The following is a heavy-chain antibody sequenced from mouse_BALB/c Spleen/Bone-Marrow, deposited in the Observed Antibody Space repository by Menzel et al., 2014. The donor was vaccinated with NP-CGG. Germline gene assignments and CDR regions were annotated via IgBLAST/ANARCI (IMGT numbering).Heavy chain of an antibody. V-gene: IGHV5-17*02. CDR3: ARERRYYGSIYDYDAMDY. D-gene: IGHD1-1*01. J-gene: IGHJ4*01. CDR1: GFTFSSFG. Sequence: EVKVVESGGGLVQPGGSRKLSCAASGFTFSSFGMHWVRQAPEKGLEWVAYISSGSSTIYYADTVKGRFTISRDNPKNPLFLQMTSLRSEDTAMYYCARERRYYGSIYDYDAMDYWGQGTTVTVSS. CDR2: ISSGSSTI.